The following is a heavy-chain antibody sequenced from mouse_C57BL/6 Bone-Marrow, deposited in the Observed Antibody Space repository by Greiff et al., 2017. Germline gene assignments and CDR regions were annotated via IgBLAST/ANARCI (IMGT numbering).Heavy chain of an antibody. J-gene: IGHJ2*01. D-gene: IGHD5-1*01. V-gene: IGHV1-47*01. Sequence: QVQLKESGAELVKPGASVKMSCKASGYTFTTYPIEWMKQNHGKSLEWIGNFHPYNDDTKYNEKFKGKATLTVEKSSNTVYLELSRVTSDDSAVYYCARSSTFFYYMDDWGQGTTLTVSS. CDR1: GYTFTTYP. CDR3: ARSSTFFYYMDD. CDR2: FHPYNDDT.